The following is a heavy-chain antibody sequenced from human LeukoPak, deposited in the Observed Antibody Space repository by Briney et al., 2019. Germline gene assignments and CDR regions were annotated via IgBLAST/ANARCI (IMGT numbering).Heavy chain of an antibody. CDR1: GFTFSDYY. D-gene: IGHD3-9*01. CDR3: ARDKKYYDILTGYVDY. CDR2: ISSSGSTI. V-gene: IGHV3-11*01. J-gene: IGHJ4*02. Sequence: GGSLRLSCAASGFTFSDYYMSWIRQAPGKGLEWVSYISSSGSTIYYADSVKGRFTISRDNAKNSLYLQMNSLRAEDTAVYYCARDKKYYDILTGYVDYWGQGTLVTVSS.